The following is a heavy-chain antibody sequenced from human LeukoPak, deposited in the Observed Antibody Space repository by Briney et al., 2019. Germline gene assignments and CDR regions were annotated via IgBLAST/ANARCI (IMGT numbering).Heavy chain of an antibody. CDR3: ARTMAY. J-gene: IGHJ4*02. V-gene: IGHV3-48*03. Sequence: GGSLRRSCAASGFTFSNYVMTWVRQAPGKGLEWVSYISSSGSPIYYADSVKGRFTVSRDNAKNSLYLQMSSLRAEDTAVYYCARTMAYWGQGTLVAVSS. CDR1: GFTFSNYV. D-gene: IGHD5-24*01. CDR2: ISSSGSPI.